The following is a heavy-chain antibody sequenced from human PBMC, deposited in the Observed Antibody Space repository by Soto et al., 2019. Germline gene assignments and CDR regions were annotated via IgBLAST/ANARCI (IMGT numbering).Heavy chain of an antibody. D-gene: IGHD6-19*01. CDR2: ISFGGSNK. V-gene: IGHV3-30-3*01. CDR3: ARLPGALVAVLYIYPLDGREAMSDVDV. J-gene: IGHJ6*02. CDR1: GFTFNYYP. Sequence: QMQLVESGGGVVQPGESLRLSCAASGFTFNYYPMHWVRQTPGKGLEWVAVISFGGSNKYYADSVKGRFTISRDNSKNMLYLQMNSLRAEDAAVYYCARLPGALVAVLYIYPLDGREAMSDVDVWGQGTTVSVSS.